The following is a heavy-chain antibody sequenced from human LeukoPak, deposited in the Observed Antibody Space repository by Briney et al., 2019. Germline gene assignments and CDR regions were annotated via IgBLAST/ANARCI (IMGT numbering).Heavy chain of an antibody. D-gene: IGHD6-6*01. Sequence: GGSLRLSCAASGFPLSSYSMNWVRQAPGKGLEWVSYISSSSSTIHYADSVKSRLTISRDNAKNSLYLQMNGLRAEDTAVYYCAREGIAARRLDYWGQGTLVTVSS. CDR2: ISSSSSTI. V-gene: IGHV3-48*04. CDR1: GFPLSSYS. J-gene: IGHJ4*02. CDR3: AREGIAARRLDY.